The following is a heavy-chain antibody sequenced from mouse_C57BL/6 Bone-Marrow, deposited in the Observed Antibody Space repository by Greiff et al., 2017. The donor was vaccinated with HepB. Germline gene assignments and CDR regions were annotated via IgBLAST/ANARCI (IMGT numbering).Heavy chain of an antibody. CDR3: APPYYYGSSPYAMDY. D-gene: IGHD1-1*01. V-gene: IGHV5-2*01. CDR1: EYEFPSHD. Sequence: VQLKESGGGLVQPGESLKLSCESNEYEFPSHDMSWVRKTPEKRLELVAAINSDGGSTYYPDTMERRFIISRDNTKKTLYLRMSSLRSEDTALYYCAPPYYYGSSPYAMDYWGQGTSVTVSS. J-gene: IGHJ4*01. CDR2: INSDGGST.